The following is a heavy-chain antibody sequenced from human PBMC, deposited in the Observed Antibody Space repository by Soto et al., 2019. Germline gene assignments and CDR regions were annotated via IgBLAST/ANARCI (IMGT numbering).Heavy chain of an antibody. CDR2: IYYSGST. V-gene: IGHV4-61*05. D-gene: IGHD3-10*01. CDR1: GGSISGSSYY. J-gene: IGHJ4*02. CDR3: ARGGLWFGELLLDY. Sequence: SETLSLTCTVSGGSISGSSYYWGWIRQPPGKGLEWIGYIYYSGSTNYNPSLKSRVTISVDTSKNQFSLKLSSVTAADTAVYYCARGGLWFGELLLDYWGQGTLVTVSS.